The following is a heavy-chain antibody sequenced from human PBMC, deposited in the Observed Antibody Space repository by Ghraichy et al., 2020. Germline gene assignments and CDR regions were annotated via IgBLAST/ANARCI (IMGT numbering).Heavy chain of an antibody. CDR2: INHSGST. V-gene: IGHV4-34*01. CDR1: GGSFTGYY. CDR3: ARSPSPSYYDSSLYYSGWFDP. Sequence: SQTLSLTCAVYGGSFTGYYWTWIRQSPGMGLEWIGGINHSGSTNYKPTLKTRVTISVDTSKNQFSLNLSSVTAADTAVYYCARSPSPSYYDSSLYYSGWFDPWGQGTLVTVSS. D-gene: IGHD3-22*01. J-gene: IGHJ5*02.